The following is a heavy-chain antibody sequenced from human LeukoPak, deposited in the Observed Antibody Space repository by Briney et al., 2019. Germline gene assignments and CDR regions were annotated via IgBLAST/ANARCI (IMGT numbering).Heavy chain of an antibody. CDR1: AYTFRAYA. J-gene: IGHJ4*02. CDR3: ARGSTSDWLLDH. Sequence: ASVKVACKASAYTFRAYAIHWVRPAPGERFEWMGWIDADNGDTRYSQRFQGRVTITRDTSASTVYMELSSLRSEDTAVYYCARGSTSDWLLDHWGQETLVTISS. D-gene: IGHD6-19*01. CDR2: IDADNGDT. V-gene: IGHV1-3*01.